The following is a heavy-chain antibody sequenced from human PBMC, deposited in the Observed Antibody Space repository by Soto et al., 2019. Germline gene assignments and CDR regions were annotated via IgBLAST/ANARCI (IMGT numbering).Heavy chain of an antibody. J-gene: IGHJ6*02. Sequence: GSLRLSCAASGFTFSSYSMNWVRQAPGKGLEWIGYIYYSGSTNYNPSLKSRATISVDTSKNQFSLRLSSVSAADTAVYYCARGRITIFGVVNYYYGMDVWGQGTTVTVSS. CDR1: GFTFSSYS. CDR2: IYYSGST. D-gene: IGHD3-3*01. V-gene: IGHV4-59*01. CDR3: ARGRITIFGVVNYYYGMDV.